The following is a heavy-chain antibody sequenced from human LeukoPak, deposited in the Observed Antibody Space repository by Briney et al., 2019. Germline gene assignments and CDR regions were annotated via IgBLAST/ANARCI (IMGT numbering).Heavy chain of an antibody. Sequence: GASLKISCTASGYTFTNNWIGWVRQMPGKGLEWMGLIYPHDSHIRYSPSFQGQVTISADKSISTAYLQWSSLKASDTGMYYCARPHYGASDYWGQGTLVTVSS. CDR3: ARPHYGASDY. J-gene: IGHJ4*02. CDR1: GYTFTNNW. D-gene: IGHD4/OR15-4a*01. CDR2: IYPHDSHI. V-gene: IGHV5-51*01.